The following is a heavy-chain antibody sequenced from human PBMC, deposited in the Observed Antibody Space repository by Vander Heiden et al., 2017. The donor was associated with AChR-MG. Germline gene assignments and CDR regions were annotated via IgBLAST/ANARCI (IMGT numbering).Heavy chain of an antibody. CDR3: AKDLRYCSSTSCYTPRGVDY. D-gene: IGHD2-2*02. CDR1: GFTFSRYG. J-gene: IGHJ4*02. V-gene: IGHV3-30*18. Sequence: QVQLVESGGGVVQPGRSLRLSCAASGFTFSRYGMHGVRQAPGKGLEWVAVISYDGSNKYYADSVKGRFTISRDNSKNTLYLQMNSLRAEDTAVYYCAKDLRYCSSTSCYTPRGVDYWGQGTLVTVSS. CDR2: ISYDGSNK.